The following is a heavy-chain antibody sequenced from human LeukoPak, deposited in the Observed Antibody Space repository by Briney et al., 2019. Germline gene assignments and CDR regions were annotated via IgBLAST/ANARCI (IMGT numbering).Heavy chain of an antibody. CDR2: ISYDGSNK. Sequence: GGSLRLSCAASGFTFSSYAMHWVRQAPGKGLEWVAVISYDGSNKYYADSVKGRFTISRDNSKNTLYLQMNSLRAEDTAVYYCAKRQGIVGATVVYFDYWGQGTLVTVSS. CDR1: GFTFSSYA. J-gene: IGHJ4*02. D-gene: IGHD1-26*01. CDR3: AKRQGIVGATVVYFDY. V-gene: IGHV3-30-3*02.